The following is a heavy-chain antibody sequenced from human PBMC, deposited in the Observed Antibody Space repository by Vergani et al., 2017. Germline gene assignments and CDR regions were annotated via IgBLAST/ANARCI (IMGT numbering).Heavy chain of an antibody. CDR1: GGSFSGYY. CDR2: INHSGST. V-gene: IGHV4-34*01. Sequence: QVQLQQWGAGLLKPSETLSLTCAVYGGSFSGYYWSWIRQPPGKGLEWIGEINHSGSTNYNPSLKSRVTISVDTSKNQFSLKLSSVTAADTAVYYCARDSGAEGLVVVLDPWGQGTLVTVSS. CDR3: ARDSGAEGLVVVLDP. D-gene: IGHD2-2*01. J-gene: IGHJ5*02.